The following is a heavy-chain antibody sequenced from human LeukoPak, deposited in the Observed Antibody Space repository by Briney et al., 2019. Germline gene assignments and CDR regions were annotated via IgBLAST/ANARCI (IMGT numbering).Heavy chain of an antibody. CDR2: MSVSGDST. D-gene: IGHD3-10*01. V-gene: IGHV3-23*01. CDR3: ARRGGRNGWGDFDY. J-gene: IGHJ4*02. CDR1: GFSLSPYA. Sequence: GGSLRLPCAASGFSLSPYAMNWVRPAPGKGLEWVSTMSVSGDSTFYADSVQGRFTISRDTSKNSLSLHMNSLRAEDTAVYFCARRGGRNGWGDFDYWGQGTLVTVSS.